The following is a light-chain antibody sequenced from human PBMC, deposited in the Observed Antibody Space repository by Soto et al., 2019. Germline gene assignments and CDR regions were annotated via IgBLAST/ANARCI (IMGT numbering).Light chain of an antibody. CDR3: QQYNSYPLL. J-gene: IGKJ4*01. CDR2: KAS. Sequence: DIQMTQSPSTLSASVGDRVTITCWASQSISSWLAWYQQKPGKAPKLLIYKASSLESGVPSRFSGSGSGTEFTLTISSLQPDDFATYYCQQYNSYPLLFGGGTKVEIK. CDR1: QSISSW. V-gene: IGKV1-5*03.